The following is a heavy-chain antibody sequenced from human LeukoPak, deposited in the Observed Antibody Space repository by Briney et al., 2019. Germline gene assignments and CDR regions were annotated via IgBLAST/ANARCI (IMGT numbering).Heavy chain of an antibody. CDR2: INQDGSEK. Sequence: PGGSLRLSCAASELTFSRSWMTWVRQAPGKGLEWVANINQDGSEKYYVDSVKGRFTISRDNAKNSLCLQMNSLTVEDTAVYFCASAPPTSVCYYFDFWGQGTLVTVSS. CDR3: ASAPPTSVCYYFDF. J-gene: IGHJ4*02. CDR1: ELTFSRSW. V-gene: IGHV3-7*01. D-gene: IGHD5/OR15-5a*01.